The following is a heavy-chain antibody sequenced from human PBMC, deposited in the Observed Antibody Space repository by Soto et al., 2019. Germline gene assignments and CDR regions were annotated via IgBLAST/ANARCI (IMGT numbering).Heavy chain of an antibody. CDR3: ARAYSSGWSGDFDY. CDR1: GGTFSSYA. Sequence: QVQLVQSGAEVKKPGSSVKVSCKSSGGTFSSYAINWVRQAPGQGLEWMGGIIPLFGVPNYAQKFQGRGTITAGDSTTTAYMELSSLRAEDTAVYYCARAYSSGWSGDFDYWDQGILVTVSS. CDR2: IIPLFGVP. D-gene: IGHD6-19*01. V-gene: IGHV1-69*12. J-gene: IGHJ4*02.